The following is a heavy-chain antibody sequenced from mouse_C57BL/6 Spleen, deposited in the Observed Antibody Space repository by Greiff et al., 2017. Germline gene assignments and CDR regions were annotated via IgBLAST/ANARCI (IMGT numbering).Heavy chain of an antibody. CDR2: ISYSGST. V-gene: IGHV3-1*01. J-gene: IGHJ3*01. Sequence: VQLKESGPGMVKPSQSLSLSCTVTGYSITSGYDWHWIRHFPGNKLEWMGYISYSGSTNYNPSLKSRISITHDTSKNHFFLKLNSVTTEDTATYYCARGDSNFPFAYWGQGTLVTVSA. D-gene: IGHD2-5*01. CDR1: GYSITSGYD. CDR3: ARGDSNFPFAY.